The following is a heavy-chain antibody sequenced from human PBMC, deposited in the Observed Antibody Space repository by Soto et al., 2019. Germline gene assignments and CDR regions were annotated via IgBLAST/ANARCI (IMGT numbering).Heavy chain of an antibody. CDR3: ARDTLLLWFGQPYGMDV. V-gene: IGHV1-18*01. CDR1: GYTFTSYG. CDR2: ISAYNGNT. D-gene: IGHD3-10*01. J-gene: IGHJ6*02. Sequence: QVQLVQSGAEVKKPGASVKVSCKASGYTFTSYGISWVRQAPGQGLEWMGWISAYNGNTNYAQKLQGRVTMTTDTSPSTAYMELRSLRSDDTAVYYCARDTLLLWFGQPYGMDVWGQGTTVTVSS.